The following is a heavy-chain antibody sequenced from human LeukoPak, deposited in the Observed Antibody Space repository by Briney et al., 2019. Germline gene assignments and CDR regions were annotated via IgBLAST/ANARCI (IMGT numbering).Heavy chain of an antibody. V-gene: IGHV1-18*01. CDR2: LSAYNGNT. D-gene: IGHD6-13*01. CDR3: ARDLPYSSSWESIDY. Sequence: ASVKVSCKASGYTFTSYGISWVRQAPGQGLEGMGWLSAYNGNTNYAQKFQGRVTMTTDTSTSTAYMELRSLRSDDTAVYYCARDLPYSSSWESIDYWGQGTLVTVST. CDR1: GYTFTSYG. J-gene: IGHJ4*02.